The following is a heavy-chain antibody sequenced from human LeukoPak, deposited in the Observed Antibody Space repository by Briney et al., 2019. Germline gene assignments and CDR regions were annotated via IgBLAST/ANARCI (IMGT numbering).Heavy chain of an antibody. Sequence: SETLSLTCTVSGDSISGSYWSWIRQPPGQGLEYIGYIYSSGTTNYNPSLKSRFTISVDTSRNQLFLKLTSVTAADTAVYFCAKKGGSGNLVYFDYWGQGALVIVSS. CDR3: AKKGGSGNLVYFDY. CDR2: IYSSGTT. V-gene: IGHV4-4*09. J-gene: IGHJ4*02. CDR1: GDSISGSY. D-gene: IGHD3-10*01.